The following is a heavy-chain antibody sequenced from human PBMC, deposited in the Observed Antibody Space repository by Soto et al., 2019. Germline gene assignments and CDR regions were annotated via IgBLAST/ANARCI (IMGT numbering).Heavy chain of an antibody. Sequence: GGSLRLSCAASGFTFSDYYMSWIRQAPGKGLEWVSYISSSSSYTNYADSVKGRFTISRDNAKNSLYLQMNSLRAEDTAVYYCTTERIVVATDAFDIWGQGTMVTV. V-gene: IGHV3-11*05. CDR1: GFTFSDYY. CDR3: TTERIVVATDAFDI. J-gene: IGHJ3*02. CDR2: ISSSSSYT. D-gene: IGHD3-22*01.